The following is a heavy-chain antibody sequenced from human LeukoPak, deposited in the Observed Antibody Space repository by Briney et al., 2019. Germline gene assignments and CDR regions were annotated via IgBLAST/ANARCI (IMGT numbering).Heavy chain of an antibody. V-gene: IGHV1-18*01. D-gene: IGHD2-15*01. Sequence: ASVKVSCKASGYTFTSYGISWARQAPGQGLEWMGWISAYNGNTNYAQKLQGRVTMTTDTSTSTAYMELRSLRSDDTAVYYCARSGIGYCSGGSCHIDYWGQGTLSPSPQ. J-gene: IGHJ4*02. CDR1: GYTFTSYG. CDR2: ISAYNGNT. CDR3: ARSGIGYCSGGSCHIDY.